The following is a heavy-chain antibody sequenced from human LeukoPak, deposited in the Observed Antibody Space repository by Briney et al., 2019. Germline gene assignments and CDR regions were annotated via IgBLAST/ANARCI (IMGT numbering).Heavy chain of an antibody. Sequence: SETLSLTCAVYGGSFSGYYWSWIRQPPGKGLEWIGEINHSGSTNYNPSLKSRVTISVDTSKNQFSLKLSSVTAADTAVYYCARELPAIDAFDIWGQGTMVTVSS. J-gene: IGHJ3*02. V-gene: IGHV4-34*01. CDR2: INHSGST. CDR3: ARELPAIDAFDI. CDR1: GGSFSGYY. D-gene: IGHD2-2*02.